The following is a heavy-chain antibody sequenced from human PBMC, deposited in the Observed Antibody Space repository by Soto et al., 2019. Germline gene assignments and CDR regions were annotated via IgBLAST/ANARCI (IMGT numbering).Heavy chain of an antibody. Sequence: QLQLQESGPGLVKPSETLSLTCTVSGGSISSRTYYWGWIRQPPGKGLEWIGSINYSGSTYYNPSLRGXXIXSVXTAHDQVSLTLSPATVADTAVYSCARPLRRGSSDAWGQGTLVVVPS. CDR3: ARPLRRGSSDA. CDR2: INYSGST. D-gene: IGHD6-6*01. J-gene: IGHJ5*02. CDR1: GGSISSRTYY. V-gene: IGHV4-39*01.